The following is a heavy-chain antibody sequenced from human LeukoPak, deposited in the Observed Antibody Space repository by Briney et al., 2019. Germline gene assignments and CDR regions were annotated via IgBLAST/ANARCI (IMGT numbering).Heavy chain of an antibody. V-gene: IGHV4-39*07. CDR3: AREGGYCSSTSCHDAFDI. CDR2: IYYSGST. Sequence: SETLSLTCTVSGGSISSSSYYWGWIRQPPGKGLEWIGSIYYSGSTYYNPSLKSRVTIPVDTSKNQFSLKLSSVTAADTAVYYCAREGGYCSSTSCHDAFDIWGQGTMVTVSS. CDR1: GGSISSSSYY. J-gene: IGHJ3*02. D-gene: IGHD2-2*01.